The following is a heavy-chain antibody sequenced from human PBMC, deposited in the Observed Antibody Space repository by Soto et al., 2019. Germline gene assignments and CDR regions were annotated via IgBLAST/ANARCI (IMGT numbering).Heavy chain of an antibody. CDR1: GFTFSSYA. Sequence: EVQLLESGGGLVQPGGSLRLSCAASGFTFSSYAMSWVRQAPGKGLEWVSAISGRGGSTYYADSVKGRFTISRDNSKNTLYLQMNSLRAEDTAVYYCANTERKEWLLPPFDYWGQGTLVTVSS. J-gene: IGHJ4*02. D-gene: IGHD3-3*01. CDR2: ISGRGGST. CDR3: ANTERKEWLLPPFDY. V-gene: IGHV3-23*01.